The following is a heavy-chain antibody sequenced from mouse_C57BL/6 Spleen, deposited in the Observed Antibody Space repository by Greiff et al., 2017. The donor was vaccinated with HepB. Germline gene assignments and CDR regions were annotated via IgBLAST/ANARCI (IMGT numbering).Heavy chain of an antibody. CDR3: ARRWLLDY. Sequence: EVKLMESGGGLVKPGGSLKLSCAASGFTFSDYGMHWVRQAPEKGLEWVAYISSGSSTIYYADTVKGRFTISRDNAKNTLFLQMSSLRSEDTAMYYCARRWLLDYWGQGTTLTVSS. V-gene: IGHV5-17*01. D-gene: IGHD2-3*01. J-gene: IGHJ2*01. CDR1: GFTFSDYG. CDR2: ISSGSSTI.